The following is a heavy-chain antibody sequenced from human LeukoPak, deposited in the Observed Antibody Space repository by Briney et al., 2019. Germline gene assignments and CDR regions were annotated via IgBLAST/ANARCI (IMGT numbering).Heavy chain of an antibody. Sequence: PGGSLRLSCAASGFTFSSYWMHWVRQAPGKGLVSVSRIDSDGAITRYADSVQGRFTISRDNAKNTVYLQMNNLRAEDTAVYYCAKDYDFWSGYYRYWGQGTLVTVSS. J-gene: IGHJ4*02. CDR2: IDSDGAIT. CDR1: GFTFSSYW. V-gene: IGHV3-74*01. CDR3: AKDYDFWSGYYRY. D-gene: IGHD3-3*01.